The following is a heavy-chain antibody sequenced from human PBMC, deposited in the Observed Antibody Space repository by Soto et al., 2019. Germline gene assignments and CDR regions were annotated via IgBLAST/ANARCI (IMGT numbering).Heavy chain of an antibody. D-gene: IGHD3-9*01. CDR1: GFTFSSYG. CDR3: AHFDWFIDY. Sequence: PGGSLRLSCAASGFTFSSYGMHWVRQAPGKGLEWVALVSYDGSNKYYADSVKGRFTISRDNSKNTLYLQMNSLRAEDTAVYYCAHFDWFIDYWGQGTLVTVSS. J-gene: IGHJ4*02. CDR2: VSYDGSNK. V-gene: IGHV3-33*08.